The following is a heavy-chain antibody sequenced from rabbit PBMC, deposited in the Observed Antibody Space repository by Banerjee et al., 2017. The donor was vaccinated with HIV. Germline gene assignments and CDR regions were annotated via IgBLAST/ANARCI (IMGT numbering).Heavy chain of an antibody. CDR3: AREDGGVGGYDNNL. V-gene: IGHV1S45*01. CDR2: INTISGDT. D-gene: IGHD1-1*01. CDR1: GIDFSSYYY. Sequence: QEQLVESGGGLVQPGGTLTLTCKASGIDFSSYYYMCWVRQAPGKGLEWIACINTISGDTVYATWAKGRFTISKASWTTVTLQMTSLTAADTASYFCAREDGGVGGYDNNLWGQGTLVTVS. J-gene: IGHJ4*01.